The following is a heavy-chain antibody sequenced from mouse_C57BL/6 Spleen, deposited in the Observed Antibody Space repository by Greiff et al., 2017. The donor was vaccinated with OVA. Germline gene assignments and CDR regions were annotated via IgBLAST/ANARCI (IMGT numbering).Heavy chain of an antibody. V-gene: IGHV1-74*01. CDR2: IHPSDSDT. J-gene: IGHJ4*01. CDR1: GYTFTSYW. D-gene: IGHD1-1*01. CDR3: AIESGSSYDYDAMDY. Sequence: QVQLQQPGAELVKPGASVKVSCKASGYTFTSYWMHWVKQRPGQGLEWIGRIHPSDSDTNYNQKFKGKATLTVEKSSSTAYMQLSSLTSEDSAFYYCAIESGSSYDYDAMDYWGQGTSVTVSS.